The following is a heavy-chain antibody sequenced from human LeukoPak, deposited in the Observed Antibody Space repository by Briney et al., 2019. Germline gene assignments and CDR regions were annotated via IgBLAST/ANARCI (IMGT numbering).Heavy chain of an antibody. V-gene: IGHV3-11*04. CDR3: ARGLKFYDFWSGYSGCDY. CDR2: ISSSDDTI. J-gene: IGHJ4*02. Sequence: PGGSLRLSCAASGFTFSDYYMTWIRRAPGKGLEWVSYISSSDDTIYYANSVQGRFTISRDNAKNSLYLHMNSLRAEDTAVYYCARGLKFYDFWSGYSGCDYWGQGTLVTVSS. CDR1: GFTFSDYY. D-gene: IGHD3-3*01.